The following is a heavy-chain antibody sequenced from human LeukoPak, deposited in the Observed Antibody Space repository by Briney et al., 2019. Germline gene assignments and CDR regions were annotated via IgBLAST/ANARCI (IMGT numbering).Heavy chain of an antibody. D-gene: IGHD2-8*01. Sequence: GSLRLSCAASGFTFSSYAMSWVRQAPGKGLESVSAISDSGGSAYDADSVKGRFTISRDNSKNTLYLQMNSLRAEDTAVYYCAKDTSIGRYCTNGVCSPFDYWGQGTLVTVSS. J-gene: IGHJ4*02. CDR3: AKDTSIGRYCTNGVCSPFDY. CDR2: ISDSGGSA. V-gene: IGHV3-23*01. CDR1: GFTFSSYA.